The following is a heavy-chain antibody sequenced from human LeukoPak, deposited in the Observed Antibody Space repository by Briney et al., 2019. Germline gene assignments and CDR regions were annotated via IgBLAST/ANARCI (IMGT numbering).Heavy chain of an antibody. V-gene: IGHV3-7*01. CDR3: AREDYDGSGYDY. CDR1: GFTFSSYE. CDR2: IKQDGSEK. J-gene: IGHJ4*02. D-gene: IGHD3-22*01. Sequence: GGSLRLSCAASGFTFSSYEMNWVRQAPGKGLEWVANIKQDGSEKYYVDSVKGRFTISRDNAKNSLYLQMNSLRAEDTAVYYCAREDYDGSGYDYWGQGTLVTVSS.